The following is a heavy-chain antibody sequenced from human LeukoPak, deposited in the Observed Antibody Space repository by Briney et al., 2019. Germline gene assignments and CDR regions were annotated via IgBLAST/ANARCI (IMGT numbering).Heavy chain of an antibody. Sequence: GASVKVSCKASGYTFTSYGISWVRQAPGQGLEWMGWISAYNGSTNYAQKLQGRVTMTTDTSTSTAYMELRSLRSDDTAVYYCARDPGYRSSFPFDYWGQGTLVTVSS. CDR3: ARDPGYRSSFPFDY. D-gene: IGHD6-13*01. V-gene: IGHV1-18*01. CDR1: GYTFTSYG. CDR2: ISAYNGST. J-gene: IGHJ4*02.